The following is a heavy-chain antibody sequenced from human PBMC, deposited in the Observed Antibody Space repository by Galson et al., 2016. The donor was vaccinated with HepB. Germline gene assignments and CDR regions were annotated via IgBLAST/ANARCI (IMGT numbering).Heavy chain of an antibody. D-gene: IGHD5-18*01. Sequence: SLRLSCAASKFRFSAYGMRWVRQAPGKGLEWVAVISYDGSNKYYADSVKGRFTISRDNSKNTLHLQMDGLKAEDTAIYYCAKHTYIYASATFSGSDSWGQGTLVTVSS. CDR1: KFRFSAYG. J-gene: IGHJ4*02. V-gene: IGHV3-30*18. CDR2: ISYDGSNK. CDR3: AKHTYIYASATFSGSDS.